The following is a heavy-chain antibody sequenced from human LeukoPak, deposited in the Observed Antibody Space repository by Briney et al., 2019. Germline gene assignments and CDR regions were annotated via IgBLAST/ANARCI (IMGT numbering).Heavy chain of an antibody. Sequence: GGSLRLSCAASGFSFSSYGMHWVRQAPGKGLEWVAVIFYDGSNENYADSVKGRFTISRDNSKNTLYLQMNSLRTEDTAVYYCAKDQNWGCFYYWGQGTLVTVSS. CDR1: GFSFSSYG. CDR2: IFYDGSNE. V-gene: IGHV3-30*18. J-gene: IGHJ4*02. D-gene: IGHD7-27*01. CDR3: AKDQNWGCFYY.